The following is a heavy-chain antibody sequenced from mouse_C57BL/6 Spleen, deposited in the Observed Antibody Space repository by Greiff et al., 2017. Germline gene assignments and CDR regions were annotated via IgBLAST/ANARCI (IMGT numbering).Heavy chain of an antibody. CDR2: INPSSGYT. CDR1: GYTFTSYW. Sequence: QVQLQQSGAELAKPGASVKLSCKASGYTFTSYWMHWVKQRPGQGLEWIGYINPSSGYTKYNQKFKDKATLTEDKSSSTAYMQLSSLTYEYAAVYYCAREEGYSYAMDYWGQGTSVTVSS. J-gene: IGHJ4*01. V-gene: IGHV1-7*01. D-gene: IGHD2-3*01. CDR3: AREEGYSYAMDY.